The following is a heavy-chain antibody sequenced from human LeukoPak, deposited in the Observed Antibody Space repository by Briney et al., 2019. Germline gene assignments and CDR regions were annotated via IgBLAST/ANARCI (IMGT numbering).Heavy chain of an antibody. J-gene: IGHJ6*03. CDR1: GGPISSSSYY. V-gene: IGHV4-39*01. D-gene: IGHD4-11*01. Sequence: PSETLSLTCTVSGGPISSSSYYWGWIRQPPGKGLEWIGSIYYSGSTYYNPSLKSRVTISVDTSKNQFSLKLSSVTAADTAVYYCARRTTVTQSGYYNYYMVVWGKGTTVSVSS. CDR3: ARRTTVTQSGYYNYYMVV. CDR2: IYYSGST.